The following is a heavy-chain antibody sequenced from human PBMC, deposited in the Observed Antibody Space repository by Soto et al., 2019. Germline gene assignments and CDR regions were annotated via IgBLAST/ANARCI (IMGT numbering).Heavy chain of an antibody. CDR1: GLTFSSYG. D-gene: IGHD6-13*01. J-gene: IGHJ4*02. CDR3: ARVYSSPRTGFDY. Sequence: GGSMRLSCAASGLTFSSYGIHWVRQAPGKVLAWVAVIWYDGSNKYYADSVKGRFTISRDNSKNTLYLQMNSLRAEDTAVYYCARVYSSPRTGFDYWGQGTLVTVSS. V-gene: IGHV3-33*01. CDR2: IWYDGSNK.